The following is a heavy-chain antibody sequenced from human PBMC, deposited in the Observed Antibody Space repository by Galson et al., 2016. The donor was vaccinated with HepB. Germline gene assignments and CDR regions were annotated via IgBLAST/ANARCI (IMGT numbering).Heavy chain of an antibody. J-gene: IGHJ4*02. Sequence: SLRLSCAASGFTFSSYAMNWVRQAPGKGLEWVAGTSYNGNNKYYIDSVKGRFTISRDDSKNTVYLQMNGLRGDDTAVYYCARDVSPYASPPDYWGQGTLVTVSS. CDR3: ARDVSPYASPPDY. CDR1: GFTFSSYA. D-gene: IGHD2-2*01. V-gene: IGHV3-30*04. CDR2: TSYNGNNK.